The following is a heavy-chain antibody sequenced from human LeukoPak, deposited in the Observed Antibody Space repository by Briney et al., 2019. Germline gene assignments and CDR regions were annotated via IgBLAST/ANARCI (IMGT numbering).Heavy chain of an antibody. D-gene: IGHD5-18*01. CDR2: ISGSGSKT. CDR1: GFTFSSYA. V-gene: IGHV3-23*01. Sequence: PGGSLRLSCAASGFTFSSYAMSWVRQAPGKGLEWVSAISGSGSKTFYADSVKGRFTISRDNPKNTLYLQMNSLRPEDTAVYYCVKEPRGYSFSFDIWGQGTMVTVSS. CDR3: VKEPRGYSFSFDI. J-gene: IGHJ3*02.